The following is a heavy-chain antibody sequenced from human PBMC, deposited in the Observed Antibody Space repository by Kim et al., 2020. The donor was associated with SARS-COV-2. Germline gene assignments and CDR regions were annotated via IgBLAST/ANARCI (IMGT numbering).Heavy chain of an antibody. Sequence: AQKFQGRVTMTRDTSISTAYRELSRLRSDDTAVYYCARDSGSSWIGWFDPWGQGTLVTVSS. J-gene: IGHJ5*02. CDR3: ARDSGSSWIGWFDP. V-gene: IGHV1-2*02. D-gene: IGHD6-13*01.